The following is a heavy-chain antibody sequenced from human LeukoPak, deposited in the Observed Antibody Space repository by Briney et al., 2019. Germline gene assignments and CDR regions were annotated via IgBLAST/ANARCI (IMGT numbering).Heavy chain of an antibody. Sequence: GASVKVSCKASGYTFTSYGISWVRQAPGQGLEWMGWISAYNSNTNYAQKLQGRVTMTTDTSTSTAYMELRSLRSDDTAVYYCARGITLAVAGPPDYWGQGTLVTVSS. CDR1: GYTFTSYG. J-gene: IGHJ4*02. D-gene: IGHD6-19*01. CDR2: ISAYNSNT. V-gene: IGHV1-18*01. CDR3: ARGITLAVAGPPDY.